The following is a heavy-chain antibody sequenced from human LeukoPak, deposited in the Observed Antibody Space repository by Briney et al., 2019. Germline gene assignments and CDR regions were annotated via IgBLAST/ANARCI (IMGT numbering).Heavy chain of an antibody. CDR2: IYYSGST. D-gene: IGHD6-13*01. J-gene: IGHJ5*02. CDR1: GGSISSSSYY. V-gene: IGHV4-39*07. Sequence: PSETLSLTCTVSGGSISSSSYYWGWIRQPPGKGLEWIGSIYYSGSTNYNPSLKSRVTISVDTSKNQFSLKLSSVTAADTAVYYCARPGSRGSSWILKNNWYDPWGQGTPVTVSS. CDR3: ARPGSRGSSWILKNNWYDP.